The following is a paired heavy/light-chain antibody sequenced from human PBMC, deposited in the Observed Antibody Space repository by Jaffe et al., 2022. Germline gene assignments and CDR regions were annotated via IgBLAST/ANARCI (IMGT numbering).Heavy chain of an antibody. CDR1: GYDFTGFW. CDR3: VRHPSDY. V-gene: IGHV5-51*01. Sequence: EVQLVQSGAEVKKPGESLKISCEAIGYDFTGFWIGWVRQRPGQALEWMGIIFPRDFDTRYTPSFQGLVTISADRSVNTAYLQWRSLRASDTAMYFCVRHPSDYWGRGTPVTVSS. CDR2: IFPRDFDT. J-gene: IGHJ4*02.
Light chain of an antibody. CDR2: EIS. J-gene: IGKJ1*01. Sequence: DIVMTQTPLSSPVTLGQPASISCKSSQSLVHSDGHTYLSWLHQRPGQPPRLLIYEISHRFSGVPDRFSGSGAGTDFTLRISRVEPEDVGVYYCAQATQFPWSFGQGTKVEIK. CDR1: QSLVHSDGHTY. V-gene: IGKV2-24*01. CDR3: AQATQFPWS.